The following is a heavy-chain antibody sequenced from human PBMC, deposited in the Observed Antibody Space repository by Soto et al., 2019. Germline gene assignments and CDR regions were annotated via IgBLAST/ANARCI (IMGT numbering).Heavy chain of an antibody. Sequence: EVQLVESGGGLVQPGRSLRLSCTASGFTFNDYAMHWVRQAPGKGLEWVSAISWNSGSIGYADCVKGRFTISRDNAKNSLYLQMNSLRAEDTAFYYCAKDQYSGVTTEDYFDYWGQGTLVTVSS. D-gene: IGHD4-17*01. CDR1: GFTFNDYA. CDR3: AKDQYSGVTTEDYFDY. V-gene: IGHV3-9*01. CDR2: ISWNSGSI. J-gene: IGHJ4*02.